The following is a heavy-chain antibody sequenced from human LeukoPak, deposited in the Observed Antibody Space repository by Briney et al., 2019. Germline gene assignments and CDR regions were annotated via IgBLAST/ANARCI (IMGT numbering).Heavy chain of an antibody. V-gene: IGHV3-7*01. J-gene: IGHJ4*02. CDR3: ARDSYCSGGSCYSRGLDY. CDR1: GFTFSSYW. D-gene: IGHD2-15*01. Sequence: GGSLRLSCAASGFTFSSYWMSWVRQAPGKGLEWVANIKQDGSEKYYVDSVKGRFTISRDNAKNSLYLQMNSLRAEDTAVYYCARDSYCSGGSCYSRGLDYWGQGTLVTVSS. CDR2: IKQDGSEK.